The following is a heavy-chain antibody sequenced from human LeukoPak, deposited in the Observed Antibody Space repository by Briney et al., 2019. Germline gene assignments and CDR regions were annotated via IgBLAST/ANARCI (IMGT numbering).Heavy chain of an antibody. CDR2: IYYSGST. CDR1: GGSISSYY. V-gene: IGHV4-59*01. D-gene: IGHD5-18*01. CDR3: ARESGAAMVSWFDP. J-gene: IGHJ5*02. Sequence: SETLSLTCTVSGGSISSYYRSWLRQPPGKGLEWLGYIYYSGSTNYNPSLKSRVTISVDTSKNQFSLKLSSVTAADTAVYYCARESGAAMVSWFDPWGQGTLVTVSS.